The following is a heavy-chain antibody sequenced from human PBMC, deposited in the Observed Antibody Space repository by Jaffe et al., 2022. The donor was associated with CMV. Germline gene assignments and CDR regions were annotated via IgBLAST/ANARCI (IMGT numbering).Heavy chain of an antibody. CDR3: ARGGLRYLTNWFDP. V-gene: IGHV4-34*01. CDR2: INHSGST. Sequence: QVQLQQWGAGLLKPSETLSLTCAVYGGSFSGYYWSWIRQPPGKGLEWIGEINHSGSTNYNPSLKSRVTISVDTSKNQFSLKLSSVTAADTAVYYCARGGLRYLTNWFDPWGQGTLVTVSS. J-gene: IGHJ5*02. D-gene: IGHD4-17*01. CDR1: GGSFSGYY.